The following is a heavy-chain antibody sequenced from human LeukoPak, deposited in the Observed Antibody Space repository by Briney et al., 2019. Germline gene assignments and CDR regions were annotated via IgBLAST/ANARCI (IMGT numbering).Heavy chain of an antibody. Sequence: GASVDVSCKASGGTFSSYAISWVRQAPGQRLEWMGGIIPIFGTANYAQKFQGRVTITADESTSTAYMELSSLRSEDTAVYYCARVGSSTSYYYGMDVWGQGTTVTVSS. J-gene: IGHJ6*02. CDR2: IIPIFGTA. CDR3: ARVGSSTSYYYGMDV. V-gene: IGHV1-69*01. D-gene: IGHD2-2*01. CDR1: GGTFSSYA.